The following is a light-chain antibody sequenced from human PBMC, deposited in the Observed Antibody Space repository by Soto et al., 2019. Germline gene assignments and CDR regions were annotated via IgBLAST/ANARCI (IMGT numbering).Light chain of an antibody. CDR1: QTISRS. J-gene: IGKJ2*01. CDR2: DAS. V-gene: IGKV1-5*01. CDR3: QQHNDYTAVT. Sequence: DIQMTQSPSTLSASVGARVTITGRARQTISRSLAWYQHKPGQAPKLLIFDASTLQTGVPSRFSGGGFGTEFTLTITGLQPDDFATYYCQQHNDYTAVTFGQGTKLEIK.